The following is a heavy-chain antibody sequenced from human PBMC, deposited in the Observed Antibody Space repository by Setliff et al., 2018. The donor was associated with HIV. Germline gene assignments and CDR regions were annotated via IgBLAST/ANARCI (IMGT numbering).Heavy chain of an antibody. CDR3: ARLPQDVRSSIDF. Sequence: LRLSCAASGFTFSNAWMSWVRQAPGEGLEWVSAILSTGERTFYADSVKGRFTISRDNAKNTLFLQMNSLRAEDTAVYYCARLPQDVRSSIDFWGQGTLVTVSS. CDR2: ILSTGERT. V-gene: IGHV3-74*01. J-gene: IGHJ4*02. D-gene: IGHD6-6*01. CDR1: GFTFSNAW.